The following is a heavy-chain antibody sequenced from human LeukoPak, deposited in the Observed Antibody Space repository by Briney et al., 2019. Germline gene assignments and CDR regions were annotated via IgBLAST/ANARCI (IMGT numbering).Heavy chain of an antibody. D-gene: IGHD3-10*01. CDR1: GYTFTSYG. V-gene: IGHV1-18*01. Sequence: ASVKVSCKASGYTFTSYGISWVRQAPGQGLEWMGWISAYNGNTNYAQKLQGRVTMTTDTSTSTAYMELRSLRSDDTAVYYCARDLWDYGPGSSHFDYWGQGTLVTVSS. CDR3: ARDLWDYGPGSSHFDY. J-gene: IGHJ4*02. CDR2: ISAYNGNT.